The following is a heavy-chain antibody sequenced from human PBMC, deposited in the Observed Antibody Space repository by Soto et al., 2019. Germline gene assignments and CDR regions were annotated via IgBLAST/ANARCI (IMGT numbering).Heavy chain of an antibody. Sequence: QLQLQESGPGLVKPSETLSLTCTVSGGSISSSSYYWGWIRQPPGKGLEWIGSIYYSGSTYYNPSLKSRVTISVDTSKNQFSLKLSSVTAADTAVYYCASLGLKVRGGLIYYGMDVWGQGTTVTVSS. J-gene: IGHJ6*02. CDR3: ASLGLKVRGGLIYYGMDV. V-gene: IGHV4-39*01. CDR1: GGSISSSSYY. CDR2: IYYSGST. D-gene: IGHD3-10*01.